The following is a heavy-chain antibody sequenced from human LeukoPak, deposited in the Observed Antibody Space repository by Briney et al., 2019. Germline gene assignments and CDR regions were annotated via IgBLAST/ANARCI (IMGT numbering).Heavy chain of an antibody. Sequence: SETLSLTCAVYGGSFSGYYWSWIRQPPGKGLEWIGEINHSGSTNYNPSLKSRVTISVDTSKNQFSLKLSSVTAADTAVYYCARGEGYYDFWSGPRYYFDYWGQGTLVTVSS. D-gene: IGHD3-3*01. V-gene: IGHV4-34*01. CDR2: INHSGST. CDR1: GGSFSGYY. CDR3: ARGEGYYDFWSGPRYYFDY. J-gene: IGHJ4*02.